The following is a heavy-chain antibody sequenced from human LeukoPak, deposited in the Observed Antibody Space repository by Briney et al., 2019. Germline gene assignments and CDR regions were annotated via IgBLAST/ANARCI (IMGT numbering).Heavy chain of an antibody. V-gene: IGHV4-59*01. CDR3: ARSGGYSGYSSV. CDR2: IYYSGTI. J-gene: IGHJ4*02. D-gene: IGHD5-12*01. CDR1: GGSISNYY. Sequence: SETLSLTCAVSGGSISNYYWSWIRQPPGKGLEWIGYIYYSGTINYNPSLKSRVTISIDTSKNQFSLKLSSVTAADTAVYYCARSGGYSGYSSVWSQGTLVTVSS.